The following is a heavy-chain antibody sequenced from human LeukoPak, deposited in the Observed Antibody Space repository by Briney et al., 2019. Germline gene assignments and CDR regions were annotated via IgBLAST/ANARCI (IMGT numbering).Heavy chain of an antibody. CDR2: ISSSGSTI. Sequence: GGSLRLSCAASGFTFSGYNMNWVRQAPGKGLEWISYISSSGSTIYYADSVKGRFTISRDNAKNSLYPQMNSLRAEDTAVYYCAREGYYDFWSGYYRGYYFDYWGQGTLVTVSS. D-gene: IGHD3-3*01. CDR1: GFTFSGYN. J-gene: IGHJ4*02. V-gene: IGHV3-48*04. CDR3: AREGYYDFWSGYYRGYYFDY.